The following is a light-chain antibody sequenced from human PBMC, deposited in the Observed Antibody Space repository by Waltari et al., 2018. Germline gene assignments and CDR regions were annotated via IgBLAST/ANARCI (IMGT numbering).Light chain of an antibody. Sequence: QSALTQPPSASGSPGQSVTISCTGTSSDVGGYNYVSWYQQHPGKAPKVRIYEVSKRPSGVPDRFSGSKSGNTASLTVSGLQAEDEADYYCCSYAGNSVVFGGGTKLTVL. CDR1: SSDVGGYNY. CDR2: EVS. V-gene: IGLV2-8*01. CDR3: CSYAGNSVV. J-gene: IGLJ2*01.